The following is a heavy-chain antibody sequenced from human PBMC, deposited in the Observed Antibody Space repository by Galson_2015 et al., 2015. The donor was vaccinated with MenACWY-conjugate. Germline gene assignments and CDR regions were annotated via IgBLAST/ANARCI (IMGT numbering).Heavy chain of an antibody. J-gene: IGHJ4*02. CDR2: IYYSGTT. D-gene: IGHD2-15*01. Sequence: SEPLSLTCTVSGGSIGSYYLSWIRQPPGKGLEWIGYIYYSGTTKYNPSLKSRVTISADTSKTQFSLRLNSVTAADTAVYYCARRHCSSGSCFFDYWGQGSLVTVSS. CDR1: GGSIGSYY. CDR3: ARRHCSSGSCFFDY. V-gene: IGHV4-59*08.